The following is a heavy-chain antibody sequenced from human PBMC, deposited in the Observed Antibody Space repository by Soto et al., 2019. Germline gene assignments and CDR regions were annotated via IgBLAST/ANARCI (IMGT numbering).Heavy chain of an antibody. J-gene: IGHJ4*02. D-gene: IGHD6-6*01. Sequence: PSETLSLTCTVSGGSISSYYWSWIRQPPGKGLEWIGYIYYSGSTNYNPSLKSRVTISVDTSKNQFSLKLSSVTAADTAVYYCARQPARPRLYYFDYWGQGTLVTVSS. V-gene: IGHV4-59*01. CDR3: ARQPARPRLYYFDY. CDR2: IYYSGST. CDR1: GGSISSYY.